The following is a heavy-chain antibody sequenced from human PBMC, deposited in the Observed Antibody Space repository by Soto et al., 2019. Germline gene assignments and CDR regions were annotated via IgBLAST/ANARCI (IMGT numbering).Heavy chain of an antibody. J-gene: IGHJ1*01. D-gene: IGHD6-13*01. CDR2: ISGSGGST. CDR1: GFTLSSYA. CDR3: AKAPQQLVPVAGYFQH. Sequence: EVQLLESGGGLVQPGGSLRLSCAASGFTLSSYAMSWVRQAPGKGLEWVSVISGSGGSTYYADSVKGRFTISRDNSKNTLYLQMNSLRAEDTAVYHGAKAPQQLVPVAGYFQHWGQGTLVTVSS. V-gene: IGHV3-23*01.